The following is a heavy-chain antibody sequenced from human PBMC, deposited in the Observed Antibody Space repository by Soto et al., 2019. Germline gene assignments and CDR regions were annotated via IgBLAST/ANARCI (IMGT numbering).Heavy chain of an antibody. CDR2: ISYSGST. J-gene: IGHJ6*02. V-gene: IGHV4-31*03. CDR1: GGSVSSGGYY. CDR3: ARDLYDSSVIV. D-gene: IGHD3-22*01. Sequence: SETLSLTCTVSGGSVSSGGYYWSWIRQHPGKGLEWIGYISYSGSTYYNPSLKSRPTISVDTSKNQFSLKLSSVTAADTAVYYCARDLYDSSVIVWGQGTTVTVSS.